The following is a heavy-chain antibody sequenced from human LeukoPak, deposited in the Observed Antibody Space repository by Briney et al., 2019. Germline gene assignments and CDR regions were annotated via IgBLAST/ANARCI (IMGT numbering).Heavy chain of an antibody. V-gene: IGHV4-34*01. CDR1: SESFSGYF. D-gene: IGHD6-13*01. Sequence: KPSETLSLTCAIYSESFSGYFWSWIRQPPGKGLEWIGEINYSGSTNYNPSLKSRVTISVDTSKNQFSLKLSSVTAADTAVYYCARHPIAAAGDPPNWFDPWGQGTLVTVSS. CDR2: INYSGST. J-gene: IGHJ5*02. CDR3: ARHPIAAAGDPPNWFDP.